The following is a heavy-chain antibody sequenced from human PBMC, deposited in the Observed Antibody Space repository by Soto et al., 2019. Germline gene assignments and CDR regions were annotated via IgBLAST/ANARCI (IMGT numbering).Heavy chain of an antibody. J-gene: IGHJ4*02. CDR3: ARDTITFGGVIVIPTDY. Sequence: QVQLVQSGAEVKKPGASVKVSCKASGYTFTSYGISWVRQAPGQGLEWMGWISAYNGNTNYAQKLQGRVTMTTDTSTRTAYMELRSLRSDDTAVYYCARDTITFGGVIVIPTDYWGQGTLVTVSS. CDR2: ISAYNGNT. D-gene: IGHD3-16*02. CDR1: GYTFTSYG. V-gene: IGHV1-18*04.